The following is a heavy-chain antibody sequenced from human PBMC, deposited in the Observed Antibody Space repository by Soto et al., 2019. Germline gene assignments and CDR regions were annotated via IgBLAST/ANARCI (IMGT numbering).Heavy chain of an antibody. CDR1: WYTFPTAF. CDR3: ATYCRGGSCPPGPWN. D-gene: IGHD2-15*01. V-gene: IGHV1-46*03. CDR2: INPGGGST. J-gene: IGHJ3*01. Sequence: ASRKVSCKASWYTFPTAFLDSGRQGPGQGLEWMGIINPGGGSTSYAQKFQGRVTMTRDTSTSTIYMEVSSLRSEDTAVYYCATYCRGGSCPPGPWNWGQGTMVTVS.